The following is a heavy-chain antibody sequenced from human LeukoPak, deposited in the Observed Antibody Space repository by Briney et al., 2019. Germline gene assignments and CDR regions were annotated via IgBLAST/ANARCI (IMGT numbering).Heavy chain of an antibody. J-gene: IGHJ4*02. D-gene: IGHD6-6*01. CDR2: INHSGST. CDR3: ARERLGAARSGADY. CDR1: GGSFSGYY. V-gene: IGHV4-34*01. Sequence: PSETLSLTCAVYGGSFSGYYWSWIRQPPGKGLEWIGEINHSGSTNYNPSLKSRVPISVDTSKNQFSLKLSSVTAADTAVYYCARERLGAARSGADYWGQGTLVTVSS.